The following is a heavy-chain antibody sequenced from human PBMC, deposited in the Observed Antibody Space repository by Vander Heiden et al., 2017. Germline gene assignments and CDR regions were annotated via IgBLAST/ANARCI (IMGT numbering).Heavy chain of an antibody. CDR1: GYTFTNFD. CDR3: ARTGNCVGTSCFSPY. J-gene: IGHJ4*02. Sequence: QVRPVQSGAEVKKPGASVKVSCSTSGYTFTNFDINWVRQAPGQGLEWMGWMNANSGHTAFAEKFQGRVTMTRSTSTGTAYMELSGLRSDDTAMYYCARTGNCVGTSCFSPYWGQGTLVTVSS. V-gene: IGHV1-8*02. D-gene: IGHD2-2*03. CDR2: MNANSGHT.